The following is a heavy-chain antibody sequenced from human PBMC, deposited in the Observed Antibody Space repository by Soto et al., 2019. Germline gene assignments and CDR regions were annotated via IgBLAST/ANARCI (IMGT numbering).Heavy chain of an antibody. V-gene: IGHV4-39*01. CDR1: GASISGSSYY. J-gene: IGHJ3*02. CDR2: IYYSGST. D-gene: IGHD3-10*01. CDR3: AIFSRGSVFI. Sequence: SETLSLTCTVSGASISGSSYYWGWIRQPPGKGLEWIGTIYYSGSTYYNPSLKSRVTISVDTSNNQFSLNLSSVTAADTAVYYCAIFSRGSVFIWGQGTMVTVSS.